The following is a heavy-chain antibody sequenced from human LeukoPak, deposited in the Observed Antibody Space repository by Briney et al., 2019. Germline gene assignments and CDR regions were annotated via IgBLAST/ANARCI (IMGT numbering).Heavy chain of an antibody. CDR2: ISSTSSAI. V-gene: IGHV3-48*02. CDR1: GFTFSRFG. J-gene: IGHJ4*02. CDR3: AQKGGTDH. Sequence: PGGSLRLSCAASGFTFSRFGMNWVRQAPGKGLEWISYISSTSSAISYADSVKGRFTISRDNAKNSLYLQMSSQRDEDTAVYYCAQKGGTDHWGQGTLVTVSS. D-gene: IGHD2-15*01.